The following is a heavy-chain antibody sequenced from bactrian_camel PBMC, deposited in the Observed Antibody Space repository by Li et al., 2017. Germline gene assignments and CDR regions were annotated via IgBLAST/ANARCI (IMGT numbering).Heavy chain of an antibody. D-gene: IGHD1*01. Sequence: VQLVESGGGSVQAGGSLRLSCAASGYTLRGFCMGWVRQAPGKEREGVALIYLGGGNTYYSDSVKDRFTISRDNAKNTVSLQMNSLKPEDTAMYYCAAKAKTWRPCPRPMDGEVFSSYGQGTQVTVS. V-gene: IGHV3S40*01. CDR2: IYLGGGNT. J-gene: IGHJ4*01. CDR1: GYTLRGFC.